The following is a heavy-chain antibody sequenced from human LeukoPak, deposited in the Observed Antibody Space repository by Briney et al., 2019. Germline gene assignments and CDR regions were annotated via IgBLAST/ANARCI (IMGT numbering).Heavy chain of an antibody. Sequence: SETLSLTCTVSGGSISGYYWSWIRQPAGKGLEWIGRMSTSGNSNYIPSLVSRVTMSVDTSKNQFSLNLSSVTAADTAVYYCARGPTITGIANRYFDYWGQGTLVTVSS. V-gene: IGHV4-4*07. J-gene: IGHJ4*02. CDR3: ARGPTITGIANRYFDY. CDR2: MSTSGNS. D-gene: IGHD6-13*01. CDR1: GGSISGYY.